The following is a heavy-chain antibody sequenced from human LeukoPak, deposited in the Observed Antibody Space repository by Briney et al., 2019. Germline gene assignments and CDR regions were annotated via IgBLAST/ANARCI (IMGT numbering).Heavy chain of an antibody. V-gene: IGHV3-53*01. Sequence: GGPLRLSCAASGVSVSNHYMSWVRQPPGKGLEWGAIIFSCGDVYYADSVKGRFTISRDHVKNMVFLQMNRVTGEDTALYYCARVSFYAFDTWGQGTRVTVSS. CDR1: GVSVSNHY. CDR2: IFSCGDV. D-gene: IGHD2/OR15-2a*01. J-gene: IGHJ3*02. CDR3: ARVSFYAFDT.